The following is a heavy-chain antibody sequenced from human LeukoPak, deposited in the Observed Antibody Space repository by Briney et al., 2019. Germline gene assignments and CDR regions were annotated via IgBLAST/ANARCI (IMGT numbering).Heavy chain of an antibody. CDR2: INHSGST. D-gene: IGHD2-2*01. CDR1: GGSISSDDYY. CDR3: ARKEGIVVVPAATPFYGMDV. Sequence: PSQTLSLTCTVSGGSISSDDYYWSWIRQPPGKGLEWIGEINHSGSTNYNPSLKSRVTISVDTSKNQFSLKLSSVTAADTAVYYCARKEGIVVVPAATPFYGMDVWGQGTTVTVSS. V-gene: IGHV4-30-4*08. J-gene: IGHJ6*02.